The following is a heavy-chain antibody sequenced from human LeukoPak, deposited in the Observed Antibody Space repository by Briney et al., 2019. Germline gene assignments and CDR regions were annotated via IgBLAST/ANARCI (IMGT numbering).Heavy chain of an antibody. CDR3: ARGSELAYCGGDCYRGRDYYGMDV. Sequence: GASVKVSCKASGYTFTGYYMHWVRQAPGQGLEWMGWINPNSGGTNYAQKFQGRVTMTRDTSISTAYMELSRLRSDDTAVYYCARGSELAYCGGDCYRGRDYYGMDVWGQGTTVTVSS. CDR1: GYTFTGYY. CDR2: INPNSGGT. J-gene: IGHJ6*02. D-gene: IGHD2-21*02. V-gene: IGHV1-2*02.